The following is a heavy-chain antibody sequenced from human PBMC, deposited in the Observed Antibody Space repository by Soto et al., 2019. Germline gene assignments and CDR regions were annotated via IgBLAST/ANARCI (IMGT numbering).Heavy chain of an antibody. J-gene: IGHJ6*02. V-gene: IGHV1-2*04. CDR2: INPKSGGT. Sequence: QVQLVQSGAEVKKPGASVRVSCKASGYSFTDYHIHWVRQAPGQGLEWLGRINPKSGGTSTAQKFQGWVTMTRDRSISTVYIELTRLRSDETAVYFCARGHSTDCSNGVCSFFYNHEMDVWGQGTTVTVSS. CDR3: ARGHSTDCSNGVCSFFYNHEMDV. CDR1: GYSFTDYH. D-gene: IGHD2-8*01.